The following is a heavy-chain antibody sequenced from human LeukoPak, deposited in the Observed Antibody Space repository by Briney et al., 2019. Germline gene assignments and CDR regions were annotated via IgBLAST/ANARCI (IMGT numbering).Heavy chain of an antibody. V-gene: IGHV1-2*02. D-gene: IGHD3-10*01. J-gene: IGHJ4*02. CDR2: IHPRSGDT. CDR1: GYSFTAFY. Sequence: GASVKVSCKASGYSFTAFYIHWVRQAPGQGLEWMGWIHPRSGDTRYAQKFQGRVTMARDTSISTGYMDLSSLGSDDTAVYYCARDGEYGTGSYYRGSFDYWGQGILVTVSS. CDR3: ARDGEYGTGSYYRGSFDY.